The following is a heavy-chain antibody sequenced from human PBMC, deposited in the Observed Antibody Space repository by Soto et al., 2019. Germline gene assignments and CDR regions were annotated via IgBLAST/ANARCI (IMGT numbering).Heavy chain of an antibody. J-gene: IGHJ6*04. CDR2: IYYSGST. D-gene: IGHD3-3*01. CDR1: GGSISSGGYY. V-gene: IGHV4-31*03. Sequence: SETLSLTCTVSGGSISSGGYYWSWIRQHPGKGLEWFGYIYYSGSTYYNPSLKSRVTISVDTSKNQFSLKLSSVTAADTAVYYCARGGVSERITIFGVVIPAMDVWGKGTTVTVSS. CDR3: ARGGVSERITIFGVVIPAMDV.